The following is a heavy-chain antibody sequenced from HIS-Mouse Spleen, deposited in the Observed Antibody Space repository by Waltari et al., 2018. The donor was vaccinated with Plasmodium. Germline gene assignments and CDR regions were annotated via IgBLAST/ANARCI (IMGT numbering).Heavy chain of an antibody. CDR3: ARTTYSSSSAKYYYYGMDV. D-gene: IGHD6-6*01. Sequence: QVTLRESGPALVKPTQTLTLTCTLSGFSLSTSGMCVRWIRQPTGQALEWLSRIDWDDDKYYRKALKTRLTISKDTSKNLVVLTMTNMDPVDTATYYCARTTYSSSSAKYYYYGMDVWGQVTTVTVSS. J-gene: IGHJ6*02. CDR2: IDWDDDK. V-gene: IGHV2-70*15. CDR1: GFSLSTSGMC.